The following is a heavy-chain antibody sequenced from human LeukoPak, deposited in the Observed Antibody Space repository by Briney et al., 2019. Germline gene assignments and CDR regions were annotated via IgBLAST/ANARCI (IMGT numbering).Heavy chain of an antibody. CDR3: ARGSRDAFDI. CDR1: GGSFSGYY. CDR2: INHSGST. V-gene: IGHV4-34*01. Sequence: SETLSLTCAVYGGSFSGYYWSWIRQPPGKGLEWIGEINHSGSTNYNPSLKSRVTISVDASNNQFSLKLSSVTAPDTAVYYCARGSRDAFDIWGQGTMVTDSS. J-gene: IGHJ3*02.